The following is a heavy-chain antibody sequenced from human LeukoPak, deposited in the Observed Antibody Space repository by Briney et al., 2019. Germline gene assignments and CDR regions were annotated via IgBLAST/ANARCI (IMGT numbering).Heavy chain of an antibody. CDR2: ISYDGSNK. V-gene: IGHV3-30*14. J-gene: IGHJ4*02. Sequence: GGSLRLSCAASGFTFSSYAMHWVRQAPGKGLEWVAVISYDGSNKYYADSVKGRFTISRDSSKNTLYLQMNSLRAEDTAVYYCARARRFDYWGQGTLVTVSS. CDR1: GFTFSSYA. CDR3: ARARRFDY.